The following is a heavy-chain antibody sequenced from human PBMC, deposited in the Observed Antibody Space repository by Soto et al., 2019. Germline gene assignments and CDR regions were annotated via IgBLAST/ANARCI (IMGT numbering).Heavy chain of an antibody. CDR1: GGTFSSYA. V-gene: IGHV1-69*12. Sequence: QVQLVQSGAEVKKPGSSVKVSCKASGGTFSSYAISWVQQAPGQGLEWMGGIIPIFGTANYAQKFQGRVTITADESTSTAYMELSSLRSEDTAVYYCARPPSHAYYYGMDVWGQGTTVTVSS. J-gene: IGHJ6*02. CDR2: IIPIFGTA. CDR3: ARPPSHAYYYGMDV.